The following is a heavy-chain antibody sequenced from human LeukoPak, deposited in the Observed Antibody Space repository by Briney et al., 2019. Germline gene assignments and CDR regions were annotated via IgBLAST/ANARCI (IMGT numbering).Heavy chain of an antibody. CDR2: INYSGST. CDR3: ARELTGTTTFDH. D-gene: IGHD1/OR15-1a*01. V-gene: IGHV4-34*01. Sequence: SETLSLTCAVYGGSSSAYYWGWIRQPPGKGLEWIGEINYSGSTKYLPSLKSRVTISVDTSKNQFSLTLSSVTAADTAVYYCARELTGTTTFDHWGQGTLVTVSS. J-gene: IGHJ4*02. CDR1: GGSSSAYY.